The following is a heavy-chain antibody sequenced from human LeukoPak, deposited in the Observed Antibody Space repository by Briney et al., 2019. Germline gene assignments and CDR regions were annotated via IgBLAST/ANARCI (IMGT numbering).Heavy chain of an antibody. D-gene: IGHD6-19*01. V-gene: IGHV4-39*01. Sequence: SETLFLTCTVSGGSISSSSYYWGWIRQPPGKGLEWIGSIYYSGSTYYNPSLKSRVTISVDTSKNQFSLKLSSVTAADTAVYYCARKWLVRANWFDPWGQGTLVTVSS. CDR2: IYYSGST. J-gene: IGHJ5*02. CDR1: GGSISSSSYY. CDR3: ARKWLVRANWFDP.